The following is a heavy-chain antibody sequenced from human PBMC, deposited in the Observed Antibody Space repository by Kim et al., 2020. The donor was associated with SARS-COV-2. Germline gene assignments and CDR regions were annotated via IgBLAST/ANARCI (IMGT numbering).Heavy chain of an antibody. Sequence: SETLSLTCTVSGASITTYYWSWIRQPPGKGLEWIGYLYYNGNTDYNPSLQSRVTMTVDSSKDQIYLNLGPVTATAPAVAFCSWGLCSMMICLLMDVWGK. J-gene: IGHJ6*03. V-gene: IGHV4-59*03. D-gene: IGHD2-2*01. CDR1: GASITTYY. CDR3: SWGLCSMMICLLMDV. CDR2: LYYNGNT.